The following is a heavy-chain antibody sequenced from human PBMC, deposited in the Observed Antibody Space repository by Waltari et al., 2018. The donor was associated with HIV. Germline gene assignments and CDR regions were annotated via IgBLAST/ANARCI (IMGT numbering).Heavy chain of an antibody. CDR2: IYNRVST. CDR3: VKGGLDERSGSGAFDI. J-gene: IGHJ3*02. V-gene: IGHV4-61*02. D-gene: IGHD1-26*01. CDR1: GGSISSDSYY. Sequence: QVQLQESGPGLVKPSQTLSLSCAVSGGSISSDSYYWSWIRQPAGKRLEWIGRIYNRVSTNYHPRLRGGVTISVETAKIQFSLKRISVTTADTAVYYWVKGGLDERSGSGAFDIWGQGTVVTVSS.